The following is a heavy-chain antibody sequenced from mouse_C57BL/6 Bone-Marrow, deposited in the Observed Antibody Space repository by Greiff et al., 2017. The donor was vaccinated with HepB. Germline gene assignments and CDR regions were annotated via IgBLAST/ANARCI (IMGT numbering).Heavy chain of an antibody. D-gene: IGHD2-1*01. Sequence: EVQLKESGPELVKPGASVKISCKASGYSFTGYYMHWVKQSSEKSLEWIGEINPSTGGTSYNQKFKGKATLTVDKSSSTAYMQLKSLTSEDSAVYYCARCSTTMVRRAWFAYWGQGTLVTVSA. CDR2: INPSTGGT. CDR1: GYSFTGYY. V-gene: IGHV1-43*01. J-gene: IGHJ3*01. CDR3: ARCSTTMVRRAWFAY.